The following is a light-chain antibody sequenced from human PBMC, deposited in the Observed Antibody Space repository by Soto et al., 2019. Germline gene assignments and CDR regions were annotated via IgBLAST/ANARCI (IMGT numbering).Light chain of an antibody. CDR2: EVS. CDR1: SSDVGGYNY. J-gene: IGLJ1*01. V-gene: IGLV2-14*01. CDR3: SSYTSSIDV. Sequence: QSVLTQPASVSGSPGQSITISCTGTSSDVGGYNYVSWYQQHPGKAPKLMIYEVSNRPSGVSNRFSGSKSGNTASLTISGLQAEDEADYYCSSYTSSIDVFGTGTKLTVL.